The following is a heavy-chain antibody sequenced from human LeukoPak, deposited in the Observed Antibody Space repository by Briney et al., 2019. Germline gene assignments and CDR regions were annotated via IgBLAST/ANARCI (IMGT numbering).Heavy chain of an antibody. CDR1: RDTFTTYG. J-gene: IGHJ4*02. V-gene: IGHV1-18*01. CDR3: ARDMLSYYYDSSGYYSFRALGF. CDR2: IRAHNGNT. D-gene: IGHD3-22*01. Sequence: GASLRVSSEASRDTFTTYGISRVRQNPRQGLECMGWIRAHNGNTNYAQKLQGRVTMTTDTSTSTAYMELRSLRSDDTAVYYCARDMLSYYYDSSGYYSFRALGFWGQGTLVTVSS.